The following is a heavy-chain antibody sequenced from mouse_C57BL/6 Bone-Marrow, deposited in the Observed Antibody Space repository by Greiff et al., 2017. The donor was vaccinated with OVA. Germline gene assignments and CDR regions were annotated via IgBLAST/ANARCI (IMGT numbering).Heavy chain of an antibody. Sequence: EVQLQQSGPELVKPGASVKISCKASGYTFTDYYMNWVKQSHGKSLEWIGDINPNNGGTSYNQKFKGKATLTVDKSSSTAYMLLSSLTSEDSAVYFCARDYGSSYVSYFDYWGQGTTLTVSS. J-gene: IGHJ2*01. CDR3: ARDYGSSYVSYFDY. CDR1: GYTFTDYY. D-gene: IGHD1-1*01. V-gene: IGHV1-26*01. CDR2: INPNNGGT.